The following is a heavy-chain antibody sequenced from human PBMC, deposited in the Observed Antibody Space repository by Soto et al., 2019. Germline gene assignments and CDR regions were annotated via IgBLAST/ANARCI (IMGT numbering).Heavy chain of an antibody. V-gene: IGHV4-31*03. D-gene: IGHD6-13*01. CDR3: ARDARQLVGGVDY. CDR1: GGSISSGGYY. CDR2: IYYSGST. Sequence: QVQLQESGPGLVKPSRTLSLTCTVSGGSISSGGYYWSWIRQHPGKGLEWIGYIYYSGSTYYNPSLKSRVTISVDTSKNQFSLKLSSVTAADTAVYYCARDARQLVGGVDYWGQGTLVTVSS. J-gene: IGHJ4*02.